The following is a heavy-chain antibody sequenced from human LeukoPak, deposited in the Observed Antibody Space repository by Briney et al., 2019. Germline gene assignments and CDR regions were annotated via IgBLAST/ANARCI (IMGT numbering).Heavy chain of an antibody. CDR1: GYSFTSYW. Sequence: GESLKISCKGSGYSFTSYWIGWVRQMPGKGLEWMGIIYPGDSDTRYSPSFQGQVTISADKSTSTAYLQWSSLKASDTAMYYCARQTYGSGSYDWFDPWGQGTLVTVSS. CDR3: ARQTYGSGSYDWFDP. J-gene: IGHJ5*02. D-gene: IGHD3-10*01. V-gene: IGHV5-51*01. CDR2: IYPGDSDT.